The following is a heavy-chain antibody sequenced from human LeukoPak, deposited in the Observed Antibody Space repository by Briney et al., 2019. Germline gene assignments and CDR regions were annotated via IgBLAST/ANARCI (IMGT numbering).Heavy chain of an antibody. D-gene: IGHD2/OR15-2a*01. CDR3: AKDYFGSIDY. J-gene: IGHJ4*02. CDR2: IYHSGRT. V-gene: IGHV4-39*02. Sequence: PSETLSLTCTVSGGSISSSSYSWGWIRQSPGKGLEWIGTIYHSGRTYYIPSLRTRVTISVDTSKNQFSLKLSSVTAADTAVYYCAKDYFGSIDYWGQGTLVTVSS. CDR1: GGSISSSSYS.